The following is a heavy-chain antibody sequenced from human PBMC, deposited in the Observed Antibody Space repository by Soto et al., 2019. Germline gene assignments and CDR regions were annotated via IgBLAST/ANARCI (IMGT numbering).Heavy chain of an antibody. Sequence: PSETLSLTCTVSGGSISNYYWSWIRQPPGKGLEWIGYIYYSGSTNYNPSLKSRVTISVDTSKNQFSLKLSSVTAADTAVYYCARDLRRLGELYPWGQGTLVTV. J-gene: IGHJ5*02. CDR1: GGSISNYY. CDR3: ARDLRRLGELYP. V-gene: IGHV4-59*01. D-gene: IGHD3-16*01. CDR2: IYYSGST.